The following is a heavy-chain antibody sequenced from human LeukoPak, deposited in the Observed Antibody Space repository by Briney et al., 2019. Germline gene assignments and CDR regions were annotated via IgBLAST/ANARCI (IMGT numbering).Heavy chain of an antibody. V-gene: IGHV3-13*01. Sequence: GGSLRLSCAASGFTFSNYDMHWVRQATGRGLEWVSSIGSGADTYYPGSVKGRFTNSRENAKNSLYLQMNSLRAGDTAVYYCARGPIVGITETKGYFDYWGQGILVTVSS. D-gene: IGHD1-7*01. CDR2: IGSGADT. CDR3: ARGPIVGITETKGYFDY. CDR1: GFTFSNYD. J-gene: IGHJ4*02.